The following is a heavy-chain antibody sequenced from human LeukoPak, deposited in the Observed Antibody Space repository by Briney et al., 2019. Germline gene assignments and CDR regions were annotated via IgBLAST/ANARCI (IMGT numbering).Heavy chain of an antibody. D-gene: IGHD3-22*01. J-gene: IGHJ5*02. CDR2: ISYDGSNK. Sequence: GGSLRLSCAASGFTFSNYAMHWVRQAPGKGLEWVAVISYDGSNKYYADSVKGRFTISRDNSKNTLYLQMNSLRAEDTAVYYCAREVQDYYYDTSGYETKYNWFDPWGQGTLVTVSS. CDR1: GFTFSNYA. CDR3: AREVQDYYYDTSGYETKYNWFDP. V-gene: IGHV3-30*04.